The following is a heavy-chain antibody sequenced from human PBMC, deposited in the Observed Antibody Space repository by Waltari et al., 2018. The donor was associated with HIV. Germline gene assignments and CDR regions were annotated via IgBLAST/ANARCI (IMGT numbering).Heavy chain of an antibody. V-gene: IGHV1-18*01. CDR1: GYTFTSYG. CDR2: ISAYNGNT. D-gene: IGHD3-22*01. Sequence: QVQLVQSGAEVKKPGASVKVSCKASGYTFTSYGISWVRQAPGQGLQWMGWISAYNGNTNYAQKLQGRVTMTTDTSTSTAYMELRSLRSDDTAVYYCARDISKAYYDSSGSGSDYWGQGTLVTVSS. J-gene: IGHJ4*02. CDR3: ARDISKAYYDSSGSGSDY.